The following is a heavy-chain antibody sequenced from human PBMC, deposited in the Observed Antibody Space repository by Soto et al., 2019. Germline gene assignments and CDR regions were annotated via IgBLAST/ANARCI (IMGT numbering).Heavy chain of an antibody. J-gene: IGHJ4*02. CDR3: ARDGRETYYYDSSGYYRFFDY. Sequence: ASVKVSCKASGYTFTSYYMHWVRQAPGQGLEWMGIINPSGGSTSYAQKFQGRVTMTRDTSTSTVYMELSSLRSEDTAVYYCARDGRETYYYDSSGYYRFFDYWGQGTLVTVSS. CDR1: GYTFTSYY. CDR2: INPSGGST. D-gene: IGHD3-22*01. V-gene: IGHV1-46*01.